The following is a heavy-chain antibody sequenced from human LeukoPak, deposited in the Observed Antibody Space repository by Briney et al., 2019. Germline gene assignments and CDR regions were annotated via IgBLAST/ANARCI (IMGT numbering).Heavy chain of an antibody. V-gene: IGHV4-59*12. J-gene: IGHJ4*02. CDR1: GGSIGSYY. Sequence: SGTLSLTCTVSGGSIGSYYWSWIRQSPGKGLEWIGYIYYSGTTNYNPSLKSRVTISVDTSKNQFSLKLSSVTAADTAVYYCARVDCSGGSCLIFDYWGQGTLVTVSS. CDR2: IYYSGTT. CDR3: ARVDCSGGSCLIFDY. D-gene: IGHD2-15*01.